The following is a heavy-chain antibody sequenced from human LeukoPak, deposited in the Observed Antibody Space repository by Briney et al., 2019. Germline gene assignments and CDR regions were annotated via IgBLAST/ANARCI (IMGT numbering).Heavy chain of an antibody. J-gene: IGHJ4*02. CDR1: GFTFSSYA. V-gene: IGHV3-30*04. CDR2: ISYDGSNK. Sequence: GGSLRLSCAASGFTFSSYAMHWVRQAPGKGLEWVAVISYDGSNKYYADSVKGRFTISRDNSKNTLYLQMNSLRAEDTAVYYCARRGGVYYYDSSGYYNYWGQGTLVTVSS. D-gene: IGHD3-22*01. CDR3: ARRGGVYYYDSSGYYNY.